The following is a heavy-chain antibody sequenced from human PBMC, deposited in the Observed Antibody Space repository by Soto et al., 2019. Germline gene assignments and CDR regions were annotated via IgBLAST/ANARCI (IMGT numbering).Heavy chain of an antibody. D-gene: IGHD3-10*01. CDR2: IYSGGYT. CDR1: GFTVSNNY. CDR3: GPHAGGGGY. J-gene: IGHJ4*02. V-gene: IGHV3-53*01. Sequence: EVQLVESGGGLIQPGGSLRLSCAVSGFTVSNNYMSWVRQAPGKGLEGVSVIYSGGYTAYGDSVKGRFTISRDNSKNTLCLQSNSLGADVPACCYGGPHAGGGGYWGQGTLVTVSS.